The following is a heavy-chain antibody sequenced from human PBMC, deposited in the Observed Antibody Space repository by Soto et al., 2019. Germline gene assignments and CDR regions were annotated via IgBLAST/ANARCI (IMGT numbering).Heavy chain of an antibody. CDR1: GGSISSSSYY. CDR3: ARLAGYCSGDSCRIDY. J-gene: IGHJ4*02. CDR2: IYYSGST. Sequence: SETLSLTCTVSGGSISSSSYYWGWIRQPPGKGLEWVGSIYYSGSTYYNLSLKSRVTISVDTSKNQFSLKLSSVTAADTAVYFCARLAGYCSGDSCRIDYWGQRTLVTVX. D-gene: IGHD2-15*01. V-gene: IGHV4-39*01.